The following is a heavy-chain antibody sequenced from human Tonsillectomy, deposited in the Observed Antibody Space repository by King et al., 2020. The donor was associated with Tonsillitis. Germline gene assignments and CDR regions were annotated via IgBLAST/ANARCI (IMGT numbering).Heavy chain of an antibody. CDR2: IYYSGST. CDR1: GGSISSYY. J-gene: IGHJ6*02. Sequence: QVQLQESGPGLVKPSETLSLTCTVSGGSISSYYWSWIRQPPGKGLEWIGYIYYSGSTNYNPSLKSRVTISVDTSKNQFSLKLSSVTAADKAVYYCARFGDSFYYYYGMDVWGQGTTVTVSS. V-gene: IGHV4-59*01. CDR3: ARFGDSFYYYYGMDV. D-gene: IGHD3-16*01.